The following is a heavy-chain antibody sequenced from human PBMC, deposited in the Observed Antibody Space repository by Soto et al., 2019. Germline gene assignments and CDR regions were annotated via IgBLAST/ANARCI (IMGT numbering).Heavy chain of an antibody. CDR1: GFTFSSYV. V-gene: IGHV3-23*01. J-gene: IGHJ3*02. CDR3: AKELTDIVVVVAATPCAFDI. CDR2: ISGSGGST. Sequence: GGSLRLSCAASGFTFSSYVMSWVRQAPGKGLEWVSAISGSGGSTYYADSVKGRFTISRDNSKNTLYLQMNSLRAEDTAVYYCAKELTDIVVVVAATPCAFDIWGQGTMVTVSS. D-gene: IGHD2-15*01.